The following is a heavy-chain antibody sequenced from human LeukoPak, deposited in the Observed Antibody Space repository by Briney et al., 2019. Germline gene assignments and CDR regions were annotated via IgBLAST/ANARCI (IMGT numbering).Heavy chain of an antibody. CDR2: INHSGST. CDR1: GGSFSGYY. Sequence: SETLSLTCAVYGGSFSGYYWSCIRQPPGKGLEWIGEINHSGSTNYNPSLKGRVTISVDTSRDQFSLKLSSVTAADTAVYYCARGLGSSGWSGGDRAFDIWGQGTMVTVSS. CDR3: ARGLGSSGWSGGDRAFDI. V-gene: IGHV4-34*01. D-gene: IGHD6-19*01. J-gene: IGHJ3*02.